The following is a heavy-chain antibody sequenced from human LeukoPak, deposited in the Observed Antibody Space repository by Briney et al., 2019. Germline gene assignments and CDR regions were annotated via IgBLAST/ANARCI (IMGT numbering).Heavy chain of an antibody. Sequence: PGGSLRLSCAASGFTFSSYSMNWVRQAPGKGLEWVSYISSSSSTIYYADSVKGRFTNSRDNAKNSLYLQMNSLRAEDTAVYYCARVQWLVASDAFDIWGQGTMVTVSS. CDR2: ISSSSSTI. D-gene: IGHD6-19*01. CDR1: GFTFSSYS. V-gene: IGHV3-48*04. CDR3: ARVQWLVASDAFDI. J-gene: IGHJ3*02.